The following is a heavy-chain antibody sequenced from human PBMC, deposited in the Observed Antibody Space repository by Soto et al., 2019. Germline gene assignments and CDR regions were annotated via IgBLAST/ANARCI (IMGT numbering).Heavy chain of an antibody. Sequence: EVQLLESGGGLVQPGGSLRLSCAASGFTFSTYAMNWVRQAPGKGLEWVSGISGSGDSTYYADSVKGRFTVSRDNSKNTVYLQMNSLRAEDTAVFYCAKERSSGWSVDYWGQGTLVTVYS. J-gene: IGHJ4*02. CDR2: ISGSGDST. V-gene: IGHV3-23*01. D-gene: IGHD6-19*01. CDR1: GFTFSTYA. CDR3: AKERSSGWSVDY.